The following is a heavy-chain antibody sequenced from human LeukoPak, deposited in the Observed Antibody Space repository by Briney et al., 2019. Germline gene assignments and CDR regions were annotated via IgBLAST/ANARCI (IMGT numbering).Heavy chain of an antibody. Sequence: SDTLSLTCAVSGYSITSSSWWGWIWQPPGKGLEWIGYIYHSGTTYYNPSLQSRVTMSVDTSKNQFSLKLSSVTAVDTAVYYCARKENVYYYFDYWGQGTLATVSS. D-gene: IGHD3-10*01. CDR1: GYSITSSSW. CDR2: IYHSGTT. V-gene: IGHV4-28*01. CDR3: ARKENVYYYFDY. J-gene: IGHJ4*02.